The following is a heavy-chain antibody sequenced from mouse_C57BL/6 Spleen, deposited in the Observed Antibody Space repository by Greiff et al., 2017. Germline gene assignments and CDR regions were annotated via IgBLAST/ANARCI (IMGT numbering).Heavy chain of an antibody. CDR1: GFNIKDDY. D-gene: IGHD1-1*01. V-gene: IGHV14-4*01. J-gene: IGHJ4*01. CDR3: TSITTVVAPYAMDY. CDR2: IDPENGDT. Sequence: EVQLQESGAELVRPGASVKLSCTASGFNIKDDYMHWVKQRPEQGLEWIGWIDPENGDTEYDSKFQGKATITADTSSNTAYLQLSSLTSEDTAVYYCTSITTVVAPYAMDYWGQGTSVTVSS.